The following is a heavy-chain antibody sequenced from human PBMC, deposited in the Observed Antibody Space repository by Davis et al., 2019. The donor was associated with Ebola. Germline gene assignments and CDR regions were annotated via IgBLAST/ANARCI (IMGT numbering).Heavy chain of an antibody. CDR3: ARGRRYSYGPPRY. D-gene: IGHD5-18*01. CDR2: IYYSGIT. V-gene: IGHV4-61*08. Sequence: SETLSLTCTVSGASISSGDFHWSWIRQSPGKGLEWIGCIYYSGITNYNPSLKSRVTISVDTSKNQFSLKLSSVTAADTAVYYCARGRRYSYGPPRYWGQGTLVTVSS. J-gene: IGHJ4*02. CDR1: GASISSGDFH.